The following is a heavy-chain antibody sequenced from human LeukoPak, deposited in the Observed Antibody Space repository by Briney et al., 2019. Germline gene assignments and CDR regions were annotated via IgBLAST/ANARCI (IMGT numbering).Heavy chain of an antibody. CDR1: GASINSINSVNDY. V-gene: IGHV4-61*02. Sequence: SQTLSLTCTVSGASINSINSVNDYWTWIRQPAGQGLEWIGRVSSSGSTNYNPSFKSRVTISTDTSKNEFSLRLSPVTAADTAVYYCAIQTNSPSDAFDIWGQGTMVTVSS. J-gene: IGHJ3*02. CDR2: VSSSGST. CDR3: AIQTNSPSDAFDI. D-gene: IGHD4-23*01.